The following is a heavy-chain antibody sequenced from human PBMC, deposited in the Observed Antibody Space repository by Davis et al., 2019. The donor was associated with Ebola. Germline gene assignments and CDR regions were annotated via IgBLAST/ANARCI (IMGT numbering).Heavy chain of an antibody. Sequence: GSLRLSCTVSGGSISSYYWSWIRQPPGKGLEWIGYIYYSGSTNYNPSLKSRVTISVDTSKNQFSLKLSSVTAADTAVYYCARAEGSGWYHKFWGQGNLVTVSS. CDR2: IYYSGST. CDR1: GGSISSYY. V-gene: IGHV4-59*08. D-gene: IGHD6-19*01. CDR3: ARAEGSGWYHKF. J-gene: IGHJ4*02.